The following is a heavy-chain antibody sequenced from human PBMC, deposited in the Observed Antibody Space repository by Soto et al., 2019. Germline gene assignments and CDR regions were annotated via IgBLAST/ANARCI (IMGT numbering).Heavy chain of an antibody. CDR1: GGSFSGYY. V-gene: IGHV4-34*01. Sequence: SETLSLTCAVYGGSFSGYYWSWIRQPPGKGLEWIGEINHSGSTYYNPSLRSRVSMSVDTSKNQFSLKLISVTAADTAVYYCARHFVAVVIKGWGYWGQGKLVTVSS. CDR2: INHSGST. J-gene: IGHJ4*02. CDR3: ARHFVAVVIKGWGY. D-gene: IGHD3-10*01.